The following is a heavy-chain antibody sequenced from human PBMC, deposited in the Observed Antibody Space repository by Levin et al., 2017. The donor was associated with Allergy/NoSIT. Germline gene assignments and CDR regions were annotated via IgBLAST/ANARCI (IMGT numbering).Heavy chain of an antibody. D-gene: IGHD1-26*01. CDR1: GDSLSSNDAA. CDR2: TYYRSKWFN. V-gene: IGHV6-1*01. J-gene: IGHJ6*02. Sequence: SQTLSLTCLISGDSLSSNDAAWNWVRQSPSRGLEWLGRTYYRSKWFNDYAVSVRSRITINPDTSKNQFSLQLSSVTPDDTAVYYCAREVRSDWDLVRAYYFFGLDVWGQGTTVIVSS. CDR3: AREVRSDWDLVRAYYFFGLDV.